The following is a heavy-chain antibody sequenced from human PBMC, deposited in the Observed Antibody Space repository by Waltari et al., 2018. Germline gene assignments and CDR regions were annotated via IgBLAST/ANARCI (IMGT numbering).Heavy chain of an antibody. D-gene: IGHD3-3*01. Sequence: QVQLVESGGGLVKPGGSLRLSCAASEFMFSDYYMSWIRQAPGKGLECVSYIRSSASIIYYADSVKGRFTISRDNAENSLYLQMNSLRAEDTAVYYWARYRYYDFWSGLAAFDFWGQGTMVTVSS. V-gene: IGHV3-11*04. CDR3: ARYRYYDFWSGLAAFDF. CDR1: EFMFSDYY. J-gene: IGHJ3*01. CDR2: IRSSASII.